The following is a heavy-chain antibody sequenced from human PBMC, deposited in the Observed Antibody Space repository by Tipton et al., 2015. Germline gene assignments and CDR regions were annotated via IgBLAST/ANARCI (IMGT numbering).Heavy chain of an antibody. D-gene: IGHD6-25*01. CDR2: IYYSGTT. CDR1: GGCIRTALHY. V-gene: IGHV4-31*11. CDR3: AGSADTYFDS. Sequence: TLSLTCAGSGGCIRTALHYWAWIRQQPGKGLEWIGYIYYSGTTYYSPSFKSRLSISLDTSRNHFSLDLTSVTAADSAVYYCAGSADTYFDSWGQGTLVTVSS. J-gene: IGHJ4*02.